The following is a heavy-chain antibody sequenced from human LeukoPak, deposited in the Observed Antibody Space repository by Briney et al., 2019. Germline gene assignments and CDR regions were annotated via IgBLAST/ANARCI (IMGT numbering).Heavy chain of an antibody. J-gene: IGHJ4*02. Sequence: SETLSLTCTVFGGSFTDYFWTWIRHSPGKGLEWIGYIYYSGSTYYNPSLKSRVTISVDTSKNQFSLKLSSVTAADTAVYYCARVRGGYVFHFDYWGQGTLVTVSS. V-gene: IGHV4-34*09. CDR3: ARVRGGYVFHFDY. D-gene: IGHD5-12*01. CDR1: GGSFTDYF. CDR2: IYYSGST.